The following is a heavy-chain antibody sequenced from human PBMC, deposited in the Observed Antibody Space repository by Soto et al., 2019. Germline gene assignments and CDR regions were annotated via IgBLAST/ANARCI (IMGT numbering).Heavy chain of an antibody. V-gene: IGHV4-59*01. CDR2: IYYSGST. J-gene: IGHJ6*02. CDR1: SGSISSYY. D-gene: IGHD3-22*01. Sequence: PSETLSLTCTVSSGSISSYYWSWVRQPPGKGLEWIGYIYYSGSTNYNPSLKSRVTISVDTSKNQFSLKLSSVTAADTAVYYCAREGYSSGYYYYYGMDVWGQGTTVTVSS. CDR3: AREGYSSGYYYYYGMDV.